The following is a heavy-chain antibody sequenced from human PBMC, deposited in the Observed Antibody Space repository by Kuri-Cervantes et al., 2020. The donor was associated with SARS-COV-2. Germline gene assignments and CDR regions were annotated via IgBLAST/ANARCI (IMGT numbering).Heavy chain of an antibody. J-gene: IGHJ1*01. Sequence: GGSLRLSCAASGFTFSSYSMNWVRQAPGKGLEWVSYISSSSSTIYYADSVKGRFTISRDNAKNSLYLQMNSLRGEDTAVYYCVRDSRGIAVAGSYFQDWGQGTLVTVSS. V-gene: IGHV3-48*01. CDR1: GFTFSSYS. D-gene: IGHD6-19*01. CDR2: ISSSSSTI. CDR3: VRDSRGIAVAGSYFQD.